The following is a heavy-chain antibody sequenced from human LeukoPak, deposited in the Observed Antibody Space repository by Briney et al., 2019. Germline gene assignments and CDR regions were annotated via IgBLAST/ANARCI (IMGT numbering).Heavy chain of an antibody. Sequence: SETLSLTCAVYGGSFSGYYWSWLRQPPGKGLEWIGEINHSGSTNYNPSLKSRVTISVDPSKNQFSLKLSSVTAADTAVYYCARGPSSSDFWSPRIDYRGQGTLGTVS. CDR2: INHSGST. CDR1: GGSFSGYY. CDR3: ARGPSSSDFWSPRIDY. J-gene: IGHJ4*02. V-gene: IGHV4-34*01. D-gene: IGHD3-3*01.